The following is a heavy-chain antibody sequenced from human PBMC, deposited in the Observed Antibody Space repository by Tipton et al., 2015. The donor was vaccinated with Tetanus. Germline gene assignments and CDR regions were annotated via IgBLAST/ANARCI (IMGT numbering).Heavy chain of an antibody. CDR1: GYTFSSYD. J-gene: IGHJ6*02. D-gene: IGHD3-10*01. CDR2: MNPNSGNT. Sequence: QLVQSEAEVKKPGASVKVSCKASGYTFSSYDTNWVRQATGQGLEWMGWMNPNSGNTAYAQKFQGRVTMTSNTSISTAYMELSSLRSEVTAVYYCVRGTTMVRGVSPTGFYGMDVWGQGTTVSVSS. CDR3: VRGTTMVRGVSPTGFYGMDV. V-gene: IGHV1-8*01.